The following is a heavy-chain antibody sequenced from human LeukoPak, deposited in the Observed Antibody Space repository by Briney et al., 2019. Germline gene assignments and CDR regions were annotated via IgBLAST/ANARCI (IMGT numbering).Heavy chain of an antibody. Sequence: GASVKVSCKASGYTFTSYGISWVRQAPGQGLEWMGWISAYNGNTNYAQKLQGRVTMTTDTSTSTAYMELRSLRSDDTAVYYCARGRSYYDFWSGYYPRHYYYYMDVWGKGTTVTVSS. CDR1: GYTFTSYG. J-gene: IGHJ6*03. D-gene: IGHD3-3*01. V-gene: IGHV1-18*01. CDR3: ARGRSYYDFWSGYYPRHYYYYMDV. CDR2: ISAYNGNT.